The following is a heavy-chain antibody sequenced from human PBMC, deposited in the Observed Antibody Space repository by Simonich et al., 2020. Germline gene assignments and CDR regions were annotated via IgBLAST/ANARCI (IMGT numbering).Heavy chain of an antibody. Sequence: EVQLVESGGGLVQPGGSLRLSCAASGFTFSGYWMSWVRQAPGKGLEWVANIKQDGSEKYYVDSVKGRFTISRDNAKNSLYLQMNSLRAEDTAVYYCARFRGRYFDWLFDYWGQGTLVTVSS. J-gene: IGHJ4*02. D-gene: IGHD3-9*01. V-gene: IGHV3-7*01. CDR3: ARFRGRYFDWLFDY. CDR2: IKQDGSEK. CDR1: GFTFSGYW.